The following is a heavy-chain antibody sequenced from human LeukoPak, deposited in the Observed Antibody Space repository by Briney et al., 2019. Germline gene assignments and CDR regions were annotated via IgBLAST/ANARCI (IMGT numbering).Heavy chain of an antibody. CDR2: ISAYNGNT. D-gene: IGHD3-22*01. CDR1: GYTFTSYG. J-gene: IGHJ3*02. V-gene: IGHV1-18*01. Sequence: ASVKVSCKASGYTFTSYGISWVRQAPGQGLEWMGWISAYNGNTNYAQKLQGRVTMTTDTSTSTAYMELSSLRSEDTAVYYCARGERLDYYDSSVAFDIWGQGTMVTVSS. CDR3: ARGERLDYYDSSVAFDI.